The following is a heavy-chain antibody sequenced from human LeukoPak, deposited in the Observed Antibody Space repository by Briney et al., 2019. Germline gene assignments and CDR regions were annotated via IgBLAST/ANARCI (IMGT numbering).Heavy chain of an antibody. CDR3: ARGGATPMVFRY. J-gene: IGHJ4*02. CDR1: GGSFSDYY. CDR2: INHSGST. D-gene: IGHD3-10*01. Sequence: SETLSLTCAVYGGSFSDYYWSWIRQSPGKGLEWIGEINHSGSTKYNPSLKSRVAISIDTSKNQFSLHLTSVTAADTAVYYCARGGATPMVFRYWGRGTLVTASS. V-gene: IGHV4-34*01.